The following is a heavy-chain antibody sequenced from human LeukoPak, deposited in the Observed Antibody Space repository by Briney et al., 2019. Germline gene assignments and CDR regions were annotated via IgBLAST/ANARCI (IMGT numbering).Heavy chain of an antibody. D-gene: IGHD2-2*01. CDR3: ARGYCSSTSCYRRLNWFDP. CDR1: GGTFSSYA. J-gene: IGHJ5*02. Sequence: SVKVSCTASGGTFSSYAISWVRQAPGQGLEWMGGIIPIFGTASYAQKFQGRVTITADESTSTAYMELSSLRSEDTAVYYCARGYCSSTSCYRRLNWFDPWGQGTLVTVSS. CDR2: IIPIFGTA. V-gene: IGHV1-69*13.